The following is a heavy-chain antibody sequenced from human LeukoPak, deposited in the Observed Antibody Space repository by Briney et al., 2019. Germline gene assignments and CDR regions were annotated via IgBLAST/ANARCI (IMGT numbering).Heavy chain of an antibody. CDR3: AKEGGGDYFDY. D-gene: IGHD1-26*01. J-gene: IGHJ4*02. V-gene: IGHV3-43*01. CDR1: GFTFDDYT. CDR2: ISWDGGST. Sequence: GGSLRLSCAASGFTFDDYTMHWVRQAPGKGLEWVSLISWDGGSTYYADSVKGRFTISRDNSKNSLYLQMNSLRAEDTALYYCAKEGGGDYFDYWGQGTLVTVSS.